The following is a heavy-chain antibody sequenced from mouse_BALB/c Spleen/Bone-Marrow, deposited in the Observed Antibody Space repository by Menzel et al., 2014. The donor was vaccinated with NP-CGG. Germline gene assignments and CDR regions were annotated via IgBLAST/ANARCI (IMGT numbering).Heavy chain of an antibody. D-gene: IGHD1-1*01. Sequence: VQLQQSGAELVKPGASVKLSCTASGFNIKDTYMHWVKQRPEQGLEWIGRIGPANGNTKYDPKFQGKATITADTSSNTAYLQLSSLTSEDTAVYYCASYYYGRYFDVWGAGTTVTVSS. CDR2: IGPANGNT. CDR3: ASYYYGRYFDV. J-gene: IGHJ1*01. CDR1: GFNIKDTY. V-gene: IGHV14-3*02.